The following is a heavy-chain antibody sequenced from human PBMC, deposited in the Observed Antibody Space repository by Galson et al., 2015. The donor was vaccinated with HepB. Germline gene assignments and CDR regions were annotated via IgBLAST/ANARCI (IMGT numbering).Heavy chain of an antibody. J-gene: IGHJ4*02. CDR1: GFTFSSYA. Sequence: SLRLSCAASGFTFSSYAMHWVRQAPGKGLEWVAVISYDGSNKYYADSVKGRFTISRDNSKNTLYLQMNSLRAEDTAVYYCARDSYYDFWSGYGALDYWGQGTLVTVSS. V-gene: IGHV3-30-3*01. CDR2: ISYDGSNK. D-gene: IGHD3-3*01. CDR3: ARDSYYDFWSGYGALDY.